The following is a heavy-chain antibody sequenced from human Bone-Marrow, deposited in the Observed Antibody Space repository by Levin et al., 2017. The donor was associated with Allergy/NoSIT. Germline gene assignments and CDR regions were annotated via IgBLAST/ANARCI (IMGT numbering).Heavy chain of an antibody. J-gene: IGHJ5*02. D-gene: IGHD6-19*01. V-gene: IGHV3-33*01. CDR2: IWFDGSKQ. CDR1: GFIFGNSG. CDR3: TRAISGGAVAPLDP. Sequence: PSGGSLRLSCEASGFIFGNSGMHWVRQAPGKGLQWVATIWFDGSKQFYADYVKGRFTISRDNSKNTLFLHMDSLRIEDTATYYCTRAISGGAVAPLDPWGRGALVIVSS.